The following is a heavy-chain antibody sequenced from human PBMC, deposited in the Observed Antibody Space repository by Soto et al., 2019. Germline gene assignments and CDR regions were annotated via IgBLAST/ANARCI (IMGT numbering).Heavy chain of an antibody. CDR2: IYSGGST. Sequence: GGSLRLSCAASGFIVSSNYMGWVRQAPGKGLECVSVIYSGGSTDYADSVKGRFTISRDSSKNTLYLQMNSLRAEDTAMYYCARSWGYLEYWGQGTLVTGSS. D-gene: IGHD3-16*01. CDR1: GFIVSSNY. CDR3: ARSWGYLEY. J-gene: IGHJ4*02. V-gene: IGHV3-53*01.